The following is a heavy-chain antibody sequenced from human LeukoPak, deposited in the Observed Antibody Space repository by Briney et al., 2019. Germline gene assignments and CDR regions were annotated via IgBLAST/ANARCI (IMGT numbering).Heavy chain of an antibody. CDR2: ISSSGSTI. CDR1: GFTFSSYE. D-gene: IGHD6-19*01. V-gene: IGHV3-48*03. Sequence: PGGSLRLSCAASGFTFSSYEMNWVRQAPGKGLEWVSYISSSGSTIYYADSVKGRFAISRDNAKNSLYLQMNSLRAEDTAVYYCARVRRGGWTNEFDYWGQGTLVTVSS. J-gene: IGHJ4*02. CDR3: ARVRRGGWTNEFDY.